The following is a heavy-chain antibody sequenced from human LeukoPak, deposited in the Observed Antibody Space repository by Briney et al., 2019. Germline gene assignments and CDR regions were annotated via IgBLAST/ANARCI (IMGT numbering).Heavy chain of an antibody. Sequence: PGGSLRLSCATFGFTFGPYWMNWVRQAPGKGLEWVANLNPDGSETYYLDSVKGRFTISRDNAKNSLYLQMNSLRVEDTAVYYCARDGVPGGRDVWGQGTTVTVS. CDR1: GFTFGPYW. J-gene: IGHJ6*02. V-gene: IGHV3-7*01. D-gene: IGHD3-16*01. CDR3: ARDGVPGGRDV. CDR2: LNPDGSET.